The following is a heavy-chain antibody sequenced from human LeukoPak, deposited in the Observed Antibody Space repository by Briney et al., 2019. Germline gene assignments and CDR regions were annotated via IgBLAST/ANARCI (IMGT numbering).Heavy chain of an antibody. CDR1: GFTFSSYG. J-gene: IGHJ4*02. CDR2: ISSSGSSI. CDR3: ARGDYCSGGSCYSIYFDY. V-gene: IGHV3-48*04. D-gene: IGHD2-15*01. Sequence: PGGSLRLSCAASGFTFSSYGMHWVRQAPGKGLEWVSYISSSGSSIYYADSVKGRFTISRDNAKNSLYLQMNSLRAEDTAVYYCARGDYCSGGSCYSIYFDYWGQGTLVTVSS.